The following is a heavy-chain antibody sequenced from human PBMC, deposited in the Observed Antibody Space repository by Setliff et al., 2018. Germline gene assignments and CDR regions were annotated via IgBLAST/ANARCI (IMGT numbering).Heavy chain of an antibody. Sequence: GGSLRLSCAASGLSLSNYAMHWVRQAPDKGLEWVAAIWYDGSNKFYADSVKGRFTISRDTSKNTLDLEMSSLRVEDTAVYYCAKTPPTDWYFDLWGRGTLVTVSS. J-gene: IGHJ2*01. CDR3: AKTPPTDWYFDL. V-gene: IGHV3-30*02. CDR1: GLSLSNYA. D-gene: IGHD2-15*01. CDR2: IWYDGSNK.